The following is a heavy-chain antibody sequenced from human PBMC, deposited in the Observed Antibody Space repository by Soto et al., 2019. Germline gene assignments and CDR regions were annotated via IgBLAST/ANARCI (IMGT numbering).Heavy chain of an antibody. CDR3: GRLTKYSGHSYPNFDY. V-gene: IGHV3-7*03. J-gene: IGHJ4*02. CDR2: LNQGGSEK. D-gene: IGHD1-26*01. CDR1: GFRFSTFW. Sequence: GGSLRLSCATSGFRFSTFWMGWVRQAPGKGLEWVANLNQGGSEKYSADSVKGRFTISRGNTDNSLYLQMNNLRAEDSAVYYCGRLTKYSGHSYPNFDYWGQGTLVPVSS.